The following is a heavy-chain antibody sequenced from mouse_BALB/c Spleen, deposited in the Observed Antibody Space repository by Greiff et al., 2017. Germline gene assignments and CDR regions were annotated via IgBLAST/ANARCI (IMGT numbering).Heavy chain of an antibody. Sequence: EVKVEESGGGLVKPGGSLKLSCAASGFTFSSYAMSWVRQSPEKRLEWVAEISSGGSYTYYPDTVTGRFTISRDNAKNTLYLEMSSLRSEDTAMYYCASPNWDYYAMDYWGQGTSVTVSS. CDR1: GFTFSSYA. CDR3: ASPNWDYYAMDY. J-gene: IGHJ4*01. D-gene: IGHD4-1*01. V-gene: IGHV5-9-4*01. CDR2: ISSGGSYT.